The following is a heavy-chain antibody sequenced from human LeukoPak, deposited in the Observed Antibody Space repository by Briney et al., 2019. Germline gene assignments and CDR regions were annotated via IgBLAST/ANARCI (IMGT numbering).Heavy chain of an antibody. V-gene: IGHV3-53*01. CDR3: ARESITGHRDFDY. CDR1: GFTVSSNY. CDR2: IYSGGST. Sequence: PGGSLRLSCAASGFTVSSNYMSWVRQAPGKGLEWVSVIYSGGSTYYADSVKGRFTISRDNAKNSLYLQMNSLRVEDTAVYYCARESITGHRDFDYWGQGTLVTVSS. D-gene: IGHD1-20*01. J-gene: IGHJ4*02.